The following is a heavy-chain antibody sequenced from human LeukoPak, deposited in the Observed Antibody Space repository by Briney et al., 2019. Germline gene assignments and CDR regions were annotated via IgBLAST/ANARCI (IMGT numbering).Heavy chain of an antibody. J-gene: IGHJ4*02. D-gene: IGHD2-15*01. CDR2: INHSGST. CDR3: AGSRPRYCSGGSCYTGYYFDY. CDR1: GGSFSGYY. Sequence: SETLSLTCAVYGGSFSGYYWSWIRQPPGKGLEWIGEINHSGSTNYNPSLKSRVTISVDTSKNQFSLKLSSVTAADTAVYYCAGSRPRYCSGGSCYTGYYFDYWGQGTLVTVSS. V-gene: IGHV4-34*01.